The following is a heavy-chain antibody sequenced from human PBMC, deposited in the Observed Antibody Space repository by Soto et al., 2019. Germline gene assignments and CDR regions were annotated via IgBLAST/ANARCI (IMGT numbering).Heavy chain of an antibody. V-gene: IGHV1-45*02. D-gene: IGHD3-9*01. CDR2: MRHLIGDT. Sequence: QGPLVQSGAEVKQTGSSVKISCTTSGHPLSYRYLHWFRQSPGQAFAWMGRMRHLIGDTNNAQKGGDRLTLTSDRPRTTAYMELRSMTSDDTAIYYCSGDGSYETLSGNSHIFDWGQGTLVSVSS. CDR3: SGDGSYETLSGNSHIFD. J-gene: IGHJ4*02. CDR1: GHPLSYRY.